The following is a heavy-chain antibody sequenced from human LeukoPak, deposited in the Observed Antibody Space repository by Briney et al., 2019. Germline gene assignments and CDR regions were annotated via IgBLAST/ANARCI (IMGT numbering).Heavy chain of an antibody. D-gene: IGHD3-9*01. CDR3: AKDYDILTCYFDY. CDR1: GFTFSDYY. CDR2: ISGSSSYT. J-gene: IGHJ4*02. Sequence: GSLRLSCAASGFTFSDYYMSWIRQAPGKGLEWVSYISGSSSYTNYADSVKGRFTISRDNSKNTLYLQMNSLRAEDTAVYYCAKDYDILTCYFDYWGQGTLVTVSS. V-gene: IGHV3-11*06.